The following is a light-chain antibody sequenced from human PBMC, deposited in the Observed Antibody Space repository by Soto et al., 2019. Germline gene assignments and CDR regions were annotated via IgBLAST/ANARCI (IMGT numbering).Light chain of an antibody. CDR2: QVS. V-gene: IGLV2-14*01. CDR3: SSFTSTVILV. CDR1: TSDIGGYHF. J-gene: IGLJ2*01. Sequence: QSALTQPASMSGSPGQSITISCTGTTSDIGGYHFVSWYQHHPGKAPQIIIYQVSNRPSGVSNRFSGSKSGNTASLTISGLQAEDEADYYCSSFTSTVILVFGGGTKLTVL.